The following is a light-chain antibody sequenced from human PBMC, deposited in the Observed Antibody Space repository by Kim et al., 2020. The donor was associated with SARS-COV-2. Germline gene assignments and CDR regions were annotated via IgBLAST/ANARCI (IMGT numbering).Light chain of an antibody. CDR3: QQYNGYT. J-gene: IGKJ1*01. CDR1: QSISGW. CDR2: AAS. V-gene: IGKV1-5*01. Sequence: LSASVGDRFTINRRASQSISGWLAWYQQKPGKAPKLLIYAASSLESGVPSRFSGSGSGTEVTLTISSLQPDDFATYYGQQYNGYTFGQGTKVDIK.